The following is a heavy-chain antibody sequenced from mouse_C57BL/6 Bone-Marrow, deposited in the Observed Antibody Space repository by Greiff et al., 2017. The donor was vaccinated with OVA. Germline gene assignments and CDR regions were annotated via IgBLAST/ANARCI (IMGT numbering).Heavy chain of an antibody. J-gene: IGHJ3*01. CDR3: AIDRLYNGYYGFAY. V-gene: IGHV1-74*01. Sequence: QVQLQQPGAELVKPGASVKVSCKASGYTFTSYWMHWVKQRPGQGLEWIGRIHPSDSDTNYNQKFKGKATLTVDKSSSTAYMQLSNLTSEDSAVYYFAIDRLYNGYYGFAYWGQGTLVTVSA. D-gene: IGHD2-3*01. CDR2: IHPSDSDT. CDR1: GYTFTSYW.